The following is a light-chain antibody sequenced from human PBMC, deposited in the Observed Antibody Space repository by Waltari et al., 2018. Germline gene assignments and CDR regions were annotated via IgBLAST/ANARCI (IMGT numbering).Light chain of an antibody. CDR3: QAWDRNTGI. V-gene: IGLV3-1*01. CDR1: QLGDKY. J-gene: IGLJ2*01. CDR2: QGS. Sequence: SYELAQPPSVSVSPGQTASIPCSGDQLGDKYACWYPQKPGQSPALVMYQGSKRPSGIPERFSGSNSGNTATLTISGTQAMYEADYYCQAWDRNTGIFGGGTKLTVL.